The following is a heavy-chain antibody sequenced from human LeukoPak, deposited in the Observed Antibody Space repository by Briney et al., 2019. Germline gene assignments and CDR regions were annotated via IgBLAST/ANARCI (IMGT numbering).Heavy chain of an antibody. Sequence: KSSETLSLTCTVSGGSISSYYWSWIRQPAGKGLEWIGRIYTGGSTNYNPSLKSRVTMSVDTSKNQFSLKLSSVTAADTAVYYCARDPGYSYGGPHDYMDVWGKGTTVTVSS. CDR1: GGSISSYY. D-gene: IGHD5-18*01. J-gene: IGHJ6*03. V-gene: IGHV4-4*07. CDR3: ARDPGYSYGGPHDYMDV. CDR2: IYTGGST.